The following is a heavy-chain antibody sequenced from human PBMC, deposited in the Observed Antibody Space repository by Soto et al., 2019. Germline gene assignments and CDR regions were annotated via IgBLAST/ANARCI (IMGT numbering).Heavy chain of an antibody. Sequence: ASWKVSCKPSGGTFSNYAISWVRPAPGPGPERMSVINPNGGYTRHAQKFQGRVIMTRDTTSKIVYMELSGLTSEDTAMYYCTRADSDVVILPDVRPLFDLWGQGALVTVSS. V-gene: IGHV1-46*01. D-gene: IGHD2-21*02. CDR2: INPNGGYT. CDR1: GGTFSNYA. J-gene: IGHJ4*02. CDR3: TRADSDVVILPDVRPLFDL.